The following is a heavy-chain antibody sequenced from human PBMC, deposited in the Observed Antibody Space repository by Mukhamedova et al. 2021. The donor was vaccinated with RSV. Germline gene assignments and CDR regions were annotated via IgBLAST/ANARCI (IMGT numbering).Heavy chain of an antibody. J-gene: IGHJ6*01. CDR3: SREWXLGGNYYD. D-gene: IGHD1-26*01. Sequence: GFTFSNYGIHWVRQAPGKGXXXXAXXWHXXGKKDYADSVKGRFTISRDNSKNTLYLXMNXLRVXXXAXYFCSREWXLGGNYYD. CDR1: GFTFSNYG. CDR2: XWHXXGKK. V-gene: IGHV3-33*01.